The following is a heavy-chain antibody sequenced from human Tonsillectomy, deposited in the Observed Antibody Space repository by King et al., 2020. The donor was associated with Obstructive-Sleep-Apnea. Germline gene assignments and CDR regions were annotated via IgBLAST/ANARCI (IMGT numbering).Heavy chain of an antibody. V-gene: IGHV3-11*06. D-gene: IGHD5-18*01. CDR2: IICSSMYT. Sequence: VQLVESGGGLVKPGGSLRLSCAASGFTFSDYYMSWIRQAPGKGLECVSYIICSSMYTHYADSVKGRFTISRDNAKNSLYLQMNSLRAEDTAVYYCASRNGGYSYGYGDYWGQGTLVTVSS. CDR1: GFTFSDYY. J-gene: IGHJ4*02. CDR3: ASRNGGYSYGYGDY.